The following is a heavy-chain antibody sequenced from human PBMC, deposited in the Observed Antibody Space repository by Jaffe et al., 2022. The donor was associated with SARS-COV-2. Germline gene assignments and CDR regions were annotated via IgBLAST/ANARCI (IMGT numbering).Heavy chain of an antibody. J-gene: IGHJ4*02. V-gene: IGHV3-15*01. CDR2: IKSKTDGETT. Sequence: EVQLVEFGGNLVKPGGSLRLSCAASGFTFSNAWMSWVRQAPGKGLEWVARIKSKTDGETTDYAAPVKGRFSISRDDSRNMLYLQMNSLQTEDTAVYYCTTSLMATPHYWGQGTLVSVSS. D-gene: IGHD2-8*01. CDR1: GFTFSNAW. CDR3: TTSLMATPHY.